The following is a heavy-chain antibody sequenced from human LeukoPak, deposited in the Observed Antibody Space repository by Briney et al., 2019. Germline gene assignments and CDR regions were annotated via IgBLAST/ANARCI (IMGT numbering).Heavy chain of an antibody. CDR3: ARVGTSSAFDI. V-gene: IGHV3-64*01. CDR2: IDYDGGET. J-gene: IGHJ3*02. D-gene: IGHD6-6*01. CDR1: GFSFSRFS. Sequence: GGSLRLSCAASGFSFSRFSMHWVRQAPGKGLEYVSAIDYDGGETFYANSVKGRFTIYTDNSQNTLYLQMGSLRAEDMAVYYCARVGTSSAFDIWGQGTMVTVSS.